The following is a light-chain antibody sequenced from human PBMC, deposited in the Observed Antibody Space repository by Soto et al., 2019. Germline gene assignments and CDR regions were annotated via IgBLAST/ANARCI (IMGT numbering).Light chain of an antibody. CDR1: SSDVGAYNY. CDR3: SSYAGSNNLP. J-gene: IGLJ3*02. CDR2: EVT. V-gene: IGLV2-8*01. Sequence: QSALTQPPSASVAPGQSVTISCTGSSSDVGAYNYVSWYQQHPGKAPKLMIYEVTKRPSWVPDRFSGSKSGNTASLTVSGRQAEDEADYYCSSYAGSNNLPFGGGTKLTVL.